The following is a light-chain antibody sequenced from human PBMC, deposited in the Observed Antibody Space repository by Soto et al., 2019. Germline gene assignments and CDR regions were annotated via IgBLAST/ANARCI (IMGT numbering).Light chain of an antibody. V-gene: IGKV3-20*01. J-gene: IGKJ1*01. CDR2: GAS. CDR1: QTVSSNY. CDR3: QQYGSSPWT. Sequence: EIVLTQSPGTLSLSPGERATLSCRASQTVSSNYLAWYQQKPGQAPRLLIYGASSRATGIPDRFSGSRSGTGFTLTISRLEPEDFAVYYCQQYGSSPWTFGQGTKVEIK.